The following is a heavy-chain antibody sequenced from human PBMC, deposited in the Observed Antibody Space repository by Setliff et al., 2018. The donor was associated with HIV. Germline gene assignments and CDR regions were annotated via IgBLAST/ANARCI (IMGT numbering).Heavy chain of an antibody. CDR2: IIPMLRVA. J-gene: IGHJ6*03. D-gene: IGHD1-1*01. V-gene: IGHV1-69*10. CDR3: ARGSNPTGNYDFYFLDV. Sequence: SVKVSCKASGGTFRTYAISWVRQAPGQGLEWMGGIIPMLRVAKYAQNLQDRVTITADKSTGTAYMELIGLRSEDTAVYYCARGSNPTGNYDFYFLDVWGKGTTVTVSS. CDR1: GGTFRTYA.